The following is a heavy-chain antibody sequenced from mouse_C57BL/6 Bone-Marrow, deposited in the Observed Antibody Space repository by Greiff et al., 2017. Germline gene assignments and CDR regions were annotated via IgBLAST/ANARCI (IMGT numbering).Heavy chain of an antibody. J-gene: IGHJ3*01. CDR2: ISSGGSYT. D-gene: IGHD2-5*01. CDR1: GFTFSSYG. CDR3: ARQYSNFPDGFAY. V-gene: IGHV5-6*01. Sequence: EVQLVESGGDLVKPGGSLKLSCAASGFTFSSYGMSWVRQTPDKRLEWVATISSGGSYTYYPDSVKGRFTISRDNAKNTLYLQMSSLKSEDTAMYYCARQYSNFPDGFAYWGQGTLVTVSA.